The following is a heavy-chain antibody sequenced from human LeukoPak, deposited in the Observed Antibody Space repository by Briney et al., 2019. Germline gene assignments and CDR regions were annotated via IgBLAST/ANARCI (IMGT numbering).Heavy chain of an antibody. CDR3: ARDVVEMATPLDY. J-gene: IGHJ4*02. CDR1: GYIFTGYY. D-gene: IGHD5-24*01. CDR2: INPNSGGT. V-gene: IGHV1-2*02. Sequence: ASVKVSCKASGYIFTGYYMPWVRQAPGQGLEWMGWINPNSGGTNYAQKFQGRVTMTRDTSISTAYMELSRVRSDDTAVYYCARDVVEMATPLDYWGQGTLVTVSS.